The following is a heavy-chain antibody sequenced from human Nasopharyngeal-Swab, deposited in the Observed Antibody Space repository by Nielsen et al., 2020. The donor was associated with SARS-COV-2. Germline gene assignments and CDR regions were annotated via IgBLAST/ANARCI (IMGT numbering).Heavy chain of an antibody. Sequence: VRQAPWKGLEWVSAISGSGGSTYYADSVKGRFTISRDNSKNTLYLQMNSLRAEDTAVYYCANGIAVFDYWGQGTLVTVSS. CDR3: ANGIAVFDY. CDR2: ISGSGGST. D-gene: IGHD6-19*01. V-gene: IGHV3-23*01. J-gene: IGHJ4*02.